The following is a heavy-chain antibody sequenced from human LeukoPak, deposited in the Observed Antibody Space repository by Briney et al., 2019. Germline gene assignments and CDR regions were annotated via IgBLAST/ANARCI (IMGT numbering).Heavy chain of an antibody. D-gene: IGHD2-2*01. CDR2: VYAGNGDT. CDR3: RRGSSFTWRRDYWPFDY. Sequence: ASVKVSRKSSGYTLPTYAVHWVRQAPGQRLEWMGGVYAGNGDTKYSQKFQVRVTITRDTSANTAYMELSSLTSEDTAVYCCRRGSSFTWRRDYWPFDYWGQGTLVTVSS. V-gene: IGHV1-3*01. J-gene: IGHJ4*02. CDR1: GYTLPTYA.